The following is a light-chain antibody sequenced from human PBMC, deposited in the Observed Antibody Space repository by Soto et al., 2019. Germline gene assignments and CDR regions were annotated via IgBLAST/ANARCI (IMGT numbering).Light chain of an antibody. Sequence: QSVLTQPPSVSGAPGQRVTLSCTGSSSNIGAGYDVHWYQQLPGTAPKLLIYGSINRPSGVPDRFSGSKSGTSASLAITGLRTEDEADYYRQSYDSSLSGSVFGGGNQLTVL. CDR1: SSNIGAGYD. CDR3: QSYDSSLSGSV. V-gene: IGLV1-40*01. CDR2: GSI. J-gene: IGLJ3*02.